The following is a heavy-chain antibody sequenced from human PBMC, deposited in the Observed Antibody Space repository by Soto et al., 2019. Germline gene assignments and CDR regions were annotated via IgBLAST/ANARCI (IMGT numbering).Heavy chain of an antibody. CDR2: INHSGST. D-gene: IGHD2-2*01. CDR1: GGSFSGYY. V-gene: IGHV4-34*01. Sequence: PSETLSLTCAVYGGSFSGYYWSWIRQPPGKGLEWIGEINHSGSTNYNTSLKSRVTISVDTSKNQFSLKLSSVTAADTAVYYCASWAPRGYCSSTSCYVIANWFDPWGQGTLVTVSS. J-gene: IGHJ5*02. CDR3: ASWAPRGYCSSTSCYVIANWFDP.